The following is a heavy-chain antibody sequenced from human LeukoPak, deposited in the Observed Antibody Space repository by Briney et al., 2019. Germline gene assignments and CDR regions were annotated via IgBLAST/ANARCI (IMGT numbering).Heavy chain of an antibody. CDR3: AKDREGSSGWTLGGDY. Sequence: GGSLRLSCAASGFTFSSYAMSWVRQAPGKGLEWVSAISGSGGSTYYADSVKGRFTISRDNSKNTLYLQMNSLRAEDTAVYYCAKDREGSSGWTLGGDYWGQGTLVTVSS. CDR1: GFTFSSYA. CDR2: ISGSGGST. V-gene: IGHV3-23*01. D-gene: IGHD6-19*01. J-gene: IGHJ4*02.